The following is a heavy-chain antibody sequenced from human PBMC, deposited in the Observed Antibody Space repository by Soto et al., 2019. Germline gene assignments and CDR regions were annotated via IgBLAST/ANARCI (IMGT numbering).Heavy chain of an antibody. CDR1: GFTFSSYA. J-gene: IGHJ4*02. V-gene: IGHV3-64D*08. Sequence: GGSLRLSCSASGFTFSSYAMHWVRQAPGKGLEYVSAISSNGGSTYYADSVKGRFTISRDNSKNTLYLQMSSLRAEDTAVYYCVKGPHEYGDRYYFDYWGQGTLVTVSS. CDR2: ISSNGGST. CDR3: VKGPHEYGDRYYFDY. D-gene: IGHD4-17*01.